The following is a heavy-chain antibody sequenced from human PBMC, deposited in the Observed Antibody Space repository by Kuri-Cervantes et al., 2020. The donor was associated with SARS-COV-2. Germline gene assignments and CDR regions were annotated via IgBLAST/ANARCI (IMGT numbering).Heavy chain of an antibody. D-gene: IGHD2-15*01. CDR3: ARDQVVEWRDYYYYMDV. J-gene: IGHJ6*03. Sequence: GGSLRLSCAASGFTFDDYGMSWVRQAPGKGLEWVSGINWNGGSTGYADSVKGRFTISRDNAKNSLYLQMNSLRAEDTAVYYCARDQVVEWRDYYYYMDVWGKGTTVTVSS. V-gene: IGHV3-20*04. CDR1: GFTFDDYG. CDR2: INWNGGST.